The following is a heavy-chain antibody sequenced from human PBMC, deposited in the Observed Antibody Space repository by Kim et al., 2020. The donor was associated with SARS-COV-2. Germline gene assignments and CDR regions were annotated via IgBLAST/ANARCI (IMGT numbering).Heavy chain of an antibody. V-gene: IGHV3-23*01. J-gene: IGHJ4*02. D-gene: IGHD2-2*03. CDR2: IDGSDGTT. Sequence: GGSLRLSCTTSGFTFTGYAMSWVRQAPGKGLEWVSSIDGSDGTTYYVDSVKGRFTISRDNSKNTLYLQRNSLRADDTAVYYCMKGGWGWIWDHWGQGTRV. CDR3: MKGGWGWIWDH. CDR1: GFTFTGYA.